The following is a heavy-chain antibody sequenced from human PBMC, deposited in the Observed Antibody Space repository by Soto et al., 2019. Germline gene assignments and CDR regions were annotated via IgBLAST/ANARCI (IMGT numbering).Heavy chain of an antibody. CDR3: ARETPLYDSSGYHDAFDI. D-gene: IGHD3-22*01. J-gene: IGHJ3*02. Sequence: PGRASRLSCAASGFTFSSYAMHWVRQAPGKGLEWVAVISYDGSNKYYADSVKGRFTISRDNSKNTLYLQMNSLRAEDTAVYYCARETPLYDSSGYHDAFDIWGQGTMVSVSS. CDR2: ISYDGSNK. V-gene: IGHV3-30-3*01. CDR1: GFTFSSYA.